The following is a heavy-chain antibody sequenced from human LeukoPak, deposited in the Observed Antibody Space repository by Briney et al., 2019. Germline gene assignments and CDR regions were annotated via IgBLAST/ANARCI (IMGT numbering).Heavy chain of an antibody. CDR1: GYILRSYH. V-gene: IGHV3-21*01. CDR3: ARASRIAVAGESF. CDR2: ISSSSSYI. D-gene: IGHD6-19*01. Sequence: GGPQTLLCTVSGYILRSYHMNWARGARGGGLECVSSISSSSSYIYYADSVKGRFTISRDNAENSLYLQMNSLRAEDTAVYYCARASRIAVAGESFWGQGTLVTVSS. J-gene: IGHJ4*02.